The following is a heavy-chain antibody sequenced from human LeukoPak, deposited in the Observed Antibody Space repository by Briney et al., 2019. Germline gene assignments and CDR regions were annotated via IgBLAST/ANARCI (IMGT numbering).Heavy chain of an antibody. CDR2: INHSGST. D-gene: IGHD3-10*01. Sequence: PSETLSLTCAVYGGSFSGYYWSWIRQPPGKGLEWIGEINHSGSTNYNPSLKSRVTISVDTSKNQFSLRLSSVTAADTAVYYCASNSFDYYGSGSYSVDYWGQGTLVTVSS. V-gene: IGHV4-34*01. J-gene: IGHJ4*02. CDR1: GGSFSGYY. CDR3: ASNSFDYYGSGSYSVDY.